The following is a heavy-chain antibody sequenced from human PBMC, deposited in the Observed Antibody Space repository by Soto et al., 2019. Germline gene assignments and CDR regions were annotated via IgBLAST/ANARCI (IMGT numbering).Heavy chain of an antibody. CDR2: IIPFFGTA. V-gene: IGHV1-69*13. CDR1: GVTFSTFG. J-gene: IGHJ4*02. CDR3: AKSAPMDAGDKYYYDF. D-gene: IGHD4-17*01. Sequence: SVKVSCKASGVTFSTFGISWVRQAPGQGLEWMGGIIPFFGTARYSQKFEDRITITADESTNTVYMDLRSLTSEDTAIYYCAKSAPMDAGDKYYYDFWGQGALVTVSS.